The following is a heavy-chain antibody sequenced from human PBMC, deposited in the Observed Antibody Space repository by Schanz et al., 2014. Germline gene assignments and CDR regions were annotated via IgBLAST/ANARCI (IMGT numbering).Heavy chain of an antibody. CDR1: GFTFSSYA. CDR3: VRLDVHDY. Sequence: EVQLLESGGGLVQPGGSLRLSCAASGFTFSSYAMSWVRQAPGKGLEWVSAISGSGGSTYYADSVKGRFIISRDNSENTLYLQMSSLKTEDTAVYYCVRLDVHDYWGQGTLVTVSS. J-gene: IGHJ4*02. CDR2: ISGSGGST. V-gene: IGHV3-23*01. D-gene: IGHD3-16*01.